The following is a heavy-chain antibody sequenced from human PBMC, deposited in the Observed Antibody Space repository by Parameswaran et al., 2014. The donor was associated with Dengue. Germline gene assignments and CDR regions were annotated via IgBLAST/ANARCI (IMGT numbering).Heavy chain of an antibody. CDR2: IKQDGSEK. CDR3: ARVVGGSYYGYAFDI. J-gene: IGHJ3*02. V-gene: IGHV3-7*01. Sequence: WIRQPPGKGLEWVANIKQDGSEKYYVDSVKGRFTISRDNAKNSLYLQMNSLRAEDTAVYYCARVVGGSYYGYAFDIWGQGTMVTVSS. D-gene: IGHD1-26*01.